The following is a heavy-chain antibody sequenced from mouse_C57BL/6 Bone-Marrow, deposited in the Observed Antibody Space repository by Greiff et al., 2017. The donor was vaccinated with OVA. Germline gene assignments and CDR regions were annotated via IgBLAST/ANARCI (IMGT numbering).Heavy chain of an antibody. V-gene: IGHV3-6*01. CDR1: GYSITSGYY. J-gene: IGHJ2*01. Sequence: EVQLQESGPGLVKPSQSLSLTCSVTGYSITSGYYWNWIRQFPGNKLEWMGYISYDGSNNYNPSLKNRISITRDTSKNQFFLKLNSVTTEDTATYYCARVYYGSSFLDYWGQGTTLTVSS. CDR3: ARVYYGSSFLDY. CDR2: ISYDGSN. D-gene: IGHD1-1*01.